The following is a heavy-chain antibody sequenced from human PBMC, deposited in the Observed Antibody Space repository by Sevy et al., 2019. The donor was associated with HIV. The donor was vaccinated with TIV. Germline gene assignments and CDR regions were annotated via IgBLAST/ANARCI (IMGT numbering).Heavy chain of an antibody. Sequence: ASVKVSCKVSGYTLTKLAMHWVRQAPGKGLEWMGTFDPEDGETIYAQKFQGRVTMTEDTSIDTAYMELSSLRFEDTAVYYCATTKDYYESSGCPFDYWGQGTLVTVSS. J-gene: IGHJ4*02. V-gene: IGHV1-24*01. CDR1: GYTLTKLA. CDR3: ATTKDYYESSGCPFDY. CDR2: FDPEDGET. D-gene: IGHD3-22*01.